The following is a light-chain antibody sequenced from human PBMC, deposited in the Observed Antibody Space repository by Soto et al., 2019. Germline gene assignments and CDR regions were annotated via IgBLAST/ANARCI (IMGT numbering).Light chain of an antibody. J-gene: IGKJ1*01. CDR3: QQYGSSPT. CDR1: RNVDSNY. CDR2: GAS. Sequence: EIVLTQSPGPLSLSPGERATLSCRASRNVDSNYLARYQQKPSQAPRIIIFGASGRATGIPDRFSGSGSGTDFTLTISRLEPEDFAVYYCQQYGSSPTFGQGTKVDIK. V-gene: IGKV3-20*01.